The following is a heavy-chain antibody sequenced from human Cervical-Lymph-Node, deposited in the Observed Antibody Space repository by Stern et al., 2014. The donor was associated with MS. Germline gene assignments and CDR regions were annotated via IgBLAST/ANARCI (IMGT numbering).Heavy chain of an antibody. CDR2: IYSGCST. D-gene: IGHD3-3*01. CDR1: GFTVSSNY. Sequence: EVQLVESGGGLVQPGGSLRLSCAASGFTVSSNYMTWVRQAPGKGLEWVSVIYSGCSTYYTDPVKGRFPLSRDNSKNTLYLQMNDLRVADSAVYYCARERRNWSGYDYWGQGTLVPVSS. J-gene: IGHJ4*02. V-gene: IGHV3-66*01. CDR3: ARERRNWSGYDY.